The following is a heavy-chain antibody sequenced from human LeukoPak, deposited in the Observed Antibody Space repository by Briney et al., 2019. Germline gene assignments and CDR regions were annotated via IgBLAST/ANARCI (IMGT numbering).Heavy chain of an antibody. CDR1: GGSISSGDYY. D-gene: IGHD3-22*01. J-gene: IGHJ5*02. V-gene: IGHV4-30-4*01. CDR2: MYYSGST. CDR3: ARPYYYDSRIDP. Sequence: SQTLSLTCTVSGGSISSGDYYWSWIRQPPGKGLGWIAYMYYSGSTYYNPSLTSRVTMSADTSKNQLSLKLSSVTAADTAVYYCARPYYYDSRIDPWGQGILVTVSS.